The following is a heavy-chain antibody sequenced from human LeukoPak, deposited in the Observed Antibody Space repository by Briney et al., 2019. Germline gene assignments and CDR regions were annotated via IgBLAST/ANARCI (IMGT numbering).Heavy chain of an antibody. V-gene: IGHV3-48*03. CDR3: ARETSSWSDY. Sequence: PGGSLRPSCAASEFTFSSYEMNWVRQAPGKGLEWVSYISSSGGTIYYADSVKGRFTISRDNAKNSLYLQMNSLRAEDTAVYYCARETSSWSDYWGQGTLVTVSS. D-gene: IGHD6-13*01. J-gene: IGHJ4*02. CDR1: EFTFSSYE. CDR2: ISSSGGTI.